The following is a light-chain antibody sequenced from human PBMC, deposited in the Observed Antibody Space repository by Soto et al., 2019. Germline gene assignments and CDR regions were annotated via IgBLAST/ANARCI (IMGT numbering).Light chain of an antibody. CDR3: QQYGSSPLT. J-gene: IGKJ4*01. Sequence: EIVFTQSPGTLSLSPGERATLSCRASQSVSSSSLAWYQQKPGQAPRVLIYGASSRATGIPDRFTGSGSGTDFTLIISRLESEYFAVYYCQQYGSSPLTFGGGTKVDIK. CDR2: GAS. CDR1: QSVSSSS. V-gene: IGKV3-20*01.